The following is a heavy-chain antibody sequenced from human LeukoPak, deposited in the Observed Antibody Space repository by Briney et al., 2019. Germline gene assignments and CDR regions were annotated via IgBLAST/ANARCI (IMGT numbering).Heavy chain of an antibody. CDR2: FKSKTDGGTT. CDR3: TAGKNFGSYCEFDY. V-gene: IGHV3-15*01. D-gene: IGHD1-26*01. J-gene: IGHJ4*02. CDR1: GFTFTHAW. Sequence: GGSLRLSCAASGFTFTHAWMSWVRQAPGKGLEWVGLFKSKTDGGTTDYAAPVKGRFTISRDDSKNTLYLQMNSLKTEDTAVYYCTAGKNFGSYCEFDYWGQGTLVTVSS.